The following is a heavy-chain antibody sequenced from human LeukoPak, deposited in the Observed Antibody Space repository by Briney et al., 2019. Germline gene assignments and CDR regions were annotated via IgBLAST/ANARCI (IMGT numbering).Heavy chain of an antibody. CDR2: ISSSGGNT. D-gene: IGHD1-26*01. CDR1: GFTLSSYA. Sequence: GGSLRLSCAASGFTLSSYAMSWVLQAPGKGLEWVSAISSSGGNTYYADSVKGRFTISRDNSKNTLYLQMNSLRAEDTAVYYCAKGGSDYDDHGYSFDYWGQGALVTVSS. CDR3: AKGGSDYDDHGYSFDY. V-gene: IGHV3-23*01. J-gene: IGHJ4*02.